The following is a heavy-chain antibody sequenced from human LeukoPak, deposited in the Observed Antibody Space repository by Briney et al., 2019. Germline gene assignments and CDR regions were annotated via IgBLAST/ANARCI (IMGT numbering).Heavy chain of an antibody. J-gene: IGHJ4*02. V-gene: IGHV4-39*07. CDR1: GGSISSSSYY. CDR2: IYYSGST. D-gene: IGHD6-13*01. Sequence: SETLSLTCTVSGGSISSSSYYWGWIRQPPGKGLEWIGSIYYSGSTYYNPSLKSRVTISVDTSKNQFSLKLSSVTAADTAVYYCARRYGYSSSWYCDYWGQGTLVTVSS. CDR3: ARRYGYSSSWYCDY.